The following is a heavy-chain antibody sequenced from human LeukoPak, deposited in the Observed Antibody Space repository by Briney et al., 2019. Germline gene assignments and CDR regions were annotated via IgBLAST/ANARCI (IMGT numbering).Heavy chain of an antibody. V-gene: IGHV4-59*01. CDR1: GASISSYY. J-gene: IGHJ4*02. Sequence: SETLSLTCTVSGASISSYYWSWIRQPPAKGLDWIGYIYYNGSTNYNPSLKSRVTISEDTSKNQFSLKLSFVTAADTAVYYCARGAGTFDYWGQGTLVTVSS. CDR2: IYYNGST. CDR3: ARGAGTFDY. D-gene: IGHD6-19*01.